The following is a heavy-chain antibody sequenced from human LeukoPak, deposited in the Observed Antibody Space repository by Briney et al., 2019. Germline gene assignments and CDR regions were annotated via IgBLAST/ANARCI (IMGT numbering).Heavy chain of an antibody. CDR1: GFTFSSSW. Sequence: GGSLRLSCVASGFTFSSSWMHWVRQAPGKGLVWVSRINSDGSSTSYADSVKGRFTISRDNAENTLYLQMNSLRAEDTAVYYCAIPRIYSSSWFADWGQGTLVTVSS. D-gene: IGHD6-13*01. J-gene: IGHJ4*02. CDR3: AIPRIYSSSWFAD. CDR2: INSDGSST. V-gene: IGHV3-74*01.